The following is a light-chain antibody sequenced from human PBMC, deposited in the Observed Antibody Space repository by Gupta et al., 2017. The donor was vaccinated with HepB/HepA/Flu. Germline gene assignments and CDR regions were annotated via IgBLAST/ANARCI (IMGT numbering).Light chain of an antibody. J-gene: IGLJ2*01. Sequence: QSALTQPASVSGSPGQSLTISCTGTTSDVGGYNYVSWYQQHPGKAPKLMIYDVSNRPSGVSNRCSGSKSGNTASLTISGLQAEDEADYYCSSYTSSSTLLVVFGGGTKLTVL. CDR3: SSYTSSSTLLVV. V-gene: IGLV2-14*03. CDR1: TSDVGGYNY. CDR2: DVS.